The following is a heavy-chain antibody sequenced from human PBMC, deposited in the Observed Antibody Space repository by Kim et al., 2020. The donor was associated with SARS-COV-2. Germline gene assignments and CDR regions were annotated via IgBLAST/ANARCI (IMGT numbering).Heavy chain of an antibody. D-gene: IGHD3-3*02. J-gene: IGHJ4*02. CDR3: ARVLRHFEIDY. CDR2: INPSGVST. V-gene: IGHV1-46*01. Sequence: ASVKVSCKASGYTFTSYYMHWVRQVPGQGLEWMGIINPSGVSTSYAQKFQGRVTMTRDTSTSTVYMELSSLRSEDTAVYYCARVLRHFEIDYWGQGTLVTVSS. CDR1: GYTFTSYY.